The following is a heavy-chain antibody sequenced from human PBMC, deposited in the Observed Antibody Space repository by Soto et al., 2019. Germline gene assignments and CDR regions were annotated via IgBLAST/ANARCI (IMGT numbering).Heavy chain of an antibody. CDR1: GGTFSSYT. Sequence: SVKVSCKASGGTFSSYTISWVRQAPGQGLEWMGRIIPILGIANYAQKFQGRVTITADKSTSTAYMELRSLRSEDTAVYYCARSPYGDRQYNWFDPWGQGTLVTVSS. CDR3: ARSPYGDRQYNWFDP. J-gene: IGHJ5*02. D-gene: IGHD4-17*01. CDR2: IIPILGIA. V-gene: IGHV1-69*02.